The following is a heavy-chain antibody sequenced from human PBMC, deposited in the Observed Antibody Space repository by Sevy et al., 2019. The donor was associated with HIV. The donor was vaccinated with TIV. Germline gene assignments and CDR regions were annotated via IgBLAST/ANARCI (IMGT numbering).Heavy chain of an antibody. J-gene: IGHJ5*02. D-gene: IGHD3-16*02. CDR1: GFTFSSYA. CDR2: ISGSGGST. CDR3: AKDPLITFGGVIVRYNWFDP. Sequence: GGSLRLSCAASGFTFSSYAMSWVPQAPGKGLEWVSAISGSGGSTYYADSVKGRFTISRDNSKNTLYLQMNSLRAEDTAVYYCAKDPLITFGGVIVRYNWFDPWGQGTLVTVSS. V-gene: IGHV3-23*01.